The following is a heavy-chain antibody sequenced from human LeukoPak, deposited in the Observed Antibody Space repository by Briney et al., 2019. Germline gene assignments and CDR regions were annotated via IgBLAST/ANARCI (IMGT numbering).Heavy chain of an antibody. D-gene: IGHD6-13*01. V-gene: IGHV4-39*01. CDR2: IYYSGTT. J-gene: IGHJ3*02. CDR1: GASISRGDDF. Sequence: SETLSLTCTVSGASISRGDDFWARIRQPPGTGLEWIGTIYYSGTTYYSPSLKSRVTISVDTSKNQFSLKLSSVTAADTAVYYCARQIAASRCAFGIWGQGTMVTVSS. CDR3: ARQIAASRCAFGI.